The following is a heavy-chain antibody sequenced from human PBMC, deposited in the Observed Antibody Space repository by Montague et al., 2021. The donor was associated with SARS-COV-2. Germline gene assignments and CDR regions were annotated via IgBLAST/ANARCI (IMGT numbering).Heavy chain of an antibody. D-gene: IGHD3-22*01. Sequence: SLRLSCAASGFTLSSYRMNWVRQAPGKGLEWVSFISRSSSTIYYADSVKGRFTISRDNAKNSLYLQMNSLRDEDTAVYYCARDSISTMRVVVYYDGMDVWGQGTMVTVSS. V-gene: IGHV3-48*02. J-gene: IGHJ6*02. CDR3: ARDSISTMRVVVYYDGMDV. CDR1: GFTLSSYR. CDR2: ISRSSSTI.